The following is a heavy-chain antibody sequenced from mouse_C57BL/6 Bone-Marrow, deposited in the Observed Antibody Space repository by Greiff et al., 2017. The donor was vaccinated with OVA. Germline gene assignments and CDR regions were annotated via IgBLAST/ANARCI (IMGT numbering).Heavy chain of an antibody. CDR2: IDPETGGT. J-gene: IGHJ1*03. CDR1: GYTFTDYE. V-gene: IGHV1-15*01. Sequence: VQLQQSGAELVRPGASVTLSCKASGYTFTDYEMHWVKQTPVHGLEWIGAIDPETGGTAYNQKFKGKAILTADKSSSTAYMELRSLTSEDSAVYYCTRNSYYGYDGYFDVWGTGTTVTVSS. CDR3: TRNSYYGYDGYFDV. D-gene: IGHD2-2*01.